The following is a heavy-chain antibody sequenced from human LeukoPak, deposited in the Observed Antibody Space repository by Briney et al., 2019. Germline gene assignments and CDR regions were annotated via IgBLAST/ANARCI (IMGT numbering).Heavy chain of an antibody. CDR3: ARDCKQQLAKGLDAFDI. CDR1: GYTFTSYG. V-gene: IGHV1-18*01. CDR2: ISAYNGNT. J-gene: IGHJ3*02. Sequence: ASVKVSCKASGYTFTSYGISWVRQAPGQGLEWMGWISAYNGNTNYAQKLQGRVTMTTDTSTSTAYMELRSLRSDDTAVYYCARDCKQQLAKGLDAFDIWGQGTMVTVSS. D-gene: IGHD6-13*01.